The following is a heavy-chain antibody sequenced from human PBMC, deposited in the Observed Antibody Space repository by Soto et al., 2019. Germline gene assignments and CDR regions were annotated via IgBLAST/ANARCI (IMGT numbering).Heavy chain of an antibody. Sequence: GGSLRLSCAASGFTFSSYWMSWVRQAPGKGLEWVANIKQDGSEKYYVDSVKGRFTISRDNAKNSLYLQMNSLRAEDTAVYYCARAYYDILTGYYYFDYWGQGTLVTVSS. J-gene: IGHJ4*02. CDR3: ARAYYDILTGYYYFDY. V-gene: IGHV3-7*01. CDR1: GFTFSSYW. D-gene: IGHD3-9*01. CDR2: IKQDGSEK.